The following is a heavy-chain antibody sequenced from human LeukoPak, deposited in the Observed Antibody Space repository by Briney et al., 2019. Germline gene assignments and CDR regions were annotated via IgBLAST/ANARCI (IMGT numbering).Heavy chain of an antibody. Sequence: SETLSLPCTVSGYSISSGYYWGWIRQPPGKGLEWIALIYHSGTTYYNPSLKSRVTISVDTSKNQFSLKLSSVTAADTAVYYCARVWAPGYYYYMDVWGKGTTVTVSS. CDR1: GYSISSGYY. D-gene: IGHD3-16*01. CDR3: ARVWAPGYYYYMDV. CDR2: IYHSGTT. V-gene: IGHV4-38-2*02. J-gene: IGHJ6*03.